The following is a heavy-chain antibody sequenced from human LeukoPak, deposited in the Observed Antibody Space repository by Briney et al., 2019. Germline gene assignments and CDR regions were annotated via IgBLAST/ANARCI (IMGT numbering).Heavy chain of an antibody. CDR3: ARHYDSNSYGPGY. J-gene: IGHJ4*01. D-gene: IGHD3-22*01. CDR1: GFTFSSYS. Sequence: GGSLRLSCAASGFTFSSYSMNWVRQAPGKGLGWVSSISSSSSYIYYADSVKGRFTISRDNAKNSLYLQMNSLRAEDTAVYYCARHYDSNSYGPGYWGQGTLVTVSS. V-gene: IGHV3-21*01. CDR2: ISSSSSYI.